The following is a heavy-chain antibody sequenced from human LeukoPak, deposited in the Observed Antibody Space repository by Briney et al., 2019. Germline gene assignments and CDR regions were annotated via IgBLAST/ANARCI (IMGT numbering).Heavy chain of an antibody. CDR2: TYYRSKWYN. CDR3: ARGEHYYDSSGYPVYWFDP. CDR1: GDSVSSNSAA. Sequence: SQTLSLTCAISGDSVSSNSAAWNWIRQSPSRGLEWLGRTYYRSKWYNDYAVSVKSRITINPVTSKNQFSLQLNSVTPEDTAEYYCARGEHYYDSSGYPVYWFDPWGQGTLVTVSS. V-gene: IGHV6-1*01. J-gene: IGHJ5*02. D-gene: IGHD3-22*01.